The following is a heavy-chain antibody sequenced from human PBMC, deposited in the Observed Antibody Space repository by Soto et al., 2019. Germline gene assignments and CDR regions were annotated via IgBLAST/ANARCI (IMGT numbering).Heavy chain of an antibody. V-gene: IGHV1-69*01. Sequence: QVQLVQSGAEVKKPGSSVKVSCKASGGTFSSYAISWVRQAPGQGLEWMGGIIPIFGTANYAQKFQGRVTITADESTSTAYRELSSLRSEDTAVYYCARVRLAAAGNALYYYYGMDVWGQGTTVTVSS. J-gene: IGHJ6*02. D-gene: IGHD6-13*01. CDR2: IIPIFGTA. CDR3: ARVRLAAAGNALYYYYGMDV. CDR1: GGTFSSYA.